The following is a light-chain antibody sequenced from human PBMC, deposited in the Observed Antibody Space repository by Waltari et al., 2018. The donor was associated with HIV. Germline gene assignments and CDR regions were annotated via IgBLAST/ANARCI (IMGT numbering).Light chain of an antibody. J-gene: IGLJ3*02. CDR1: ALQKQY. V-gene: IGLV3-25*03. Sequence: SYELTQPPSVSVSPGQTDRITCSGDALQKQYAYWYQQKPGQAPVLVSDKECEWPSVFPERCSGPSSGSTVTLTISGVQAEDEADYYCQSADSSGTMEVFGGGTKLTVL. CDR3: QSADSSGTMEV. CDR2: KEC.